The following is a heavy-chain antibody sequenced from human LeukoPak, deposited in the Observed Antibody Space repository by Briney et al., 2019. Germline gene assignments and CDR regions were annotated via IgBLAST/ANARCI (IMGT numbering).Heavy chain of an antibody. J-gene: IGHJ6*03. CDR3: ARDFSSSSTVYYYYYMDV. Sequence: SETLSLTCAVSGGSISSSNWWSWIRQPPGKGLEWIGEIYHSGSTNYNPSLKSRVTISVDKSKNQFSLKLSSVTAADTAIYYCARDFSSSSTVYYYYYMDVWGKGTTVTVSS. CDR1: GGSISSSNW. V-gene: IGHV4-4*02. D-gene: IGHD6-6*01. CDR2: IYHSGST.